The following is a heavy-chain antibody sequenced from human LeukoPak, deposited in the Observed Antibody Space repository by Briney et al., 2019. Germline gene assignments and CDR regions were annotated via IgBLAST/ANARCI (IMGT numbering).Heavy chain of an antibody. J-gene: IGHJ4*02. CDR3: ASPRQIGYSGYDLYY. V-gene: IGHV1-2*04. Sequence: ASVKVSCKASGYTFTGYYMHWVRQAPGQGLEWMGWINPNSGGTNYAQKFQGWVTMTRDTSISTAYMELSSLRSEDTAVYYCASPRQIGYSGYDLYYWGQGTLVTVSS. D-gene: IGHD5-12*01. CDR1: GYTFTGYY. CDR2: INPNSGGT.